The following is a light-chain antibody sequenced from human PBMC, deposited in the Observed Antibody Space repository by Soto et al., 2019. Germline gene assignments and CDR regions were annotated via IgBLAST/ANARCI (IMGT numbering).Light chain of an antibody. CDR1: QSISNY. CDR2: AAS. V-gene: IGKV1-39*01. J-gene: IGKJ3*01. CDR3: QQSYSTPLFT. Sequence: DLQMTQSPSSLSASVGDRVTITCRASQSISNYLNWYQQKPGKAPKLLIYAASSLQSGVPSRFSGSGSGTDFTLTISSLQPEDFATYYCQQSYSTPLFTFGPGTKVDIK.